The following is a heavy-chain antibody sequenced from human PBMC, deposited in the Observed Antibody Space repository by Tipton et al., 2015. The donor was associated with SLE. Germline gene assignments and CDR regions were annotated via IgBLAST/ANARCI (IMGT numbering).Heavy chain of an antibody. J-gene: IGHJ4*02. D-gene: IGHD7-27*01. CDR3: ARDPRLNWDYGTYFDY. V-gene: IGHV4-39*07. CDR2: IYHSGST. Sequence: TLSLTCTVSGGSISSRDYHWGWIRQPPGKGLEWIGSIYHSGSTYYNPSLKSRVTISLDTSENQFSLKLSSVTAADTAVYYCARDPRLNWDYGTYFDYWGQGTLVTVSS. CDR1: GGSISSRDYH.